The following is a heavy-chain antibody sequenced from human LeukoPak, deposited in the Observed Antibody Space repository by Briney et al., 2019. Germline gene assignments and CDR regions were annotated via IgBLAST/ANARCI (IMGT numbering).Heavy chain of an antibody. D-gene: IGHD6-19*01. V-gene: IGHV3-64D*06. Sequence: PGGSLRLSCSASGVTFSTYSMHWVRQAPGEGLEDVSAISSNGGSTYYADSVKGRFTISRDNSKTTLYLQMSSLRPEDTAVYYCVKGVGYNSGPAWGQGTLVTVSS. CDR2: ISSNGGST. CDR1: GVTFSTYS. J-gene: IGHJ5*02. CDR3: VKGVGYNSGPA.